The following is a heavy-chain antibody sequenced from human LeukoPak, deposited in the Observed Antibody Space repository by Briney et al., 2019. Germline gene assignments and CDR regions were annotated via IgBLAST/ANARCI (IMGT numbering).Heavy chain of an antibody. D-gene: IGHD6-19*01. Sequence: PSETLSLTCTVSGGSISSYYWSWIRQPAGKGLEWIGRIYTSGSTYYNPSLKSRVTISVDTSKNQFSLKLSSVTAADTAVYYCARAIGYSSGWYFGSGYYYYMDVWGKGTTVTVSS. CDR3: ARAIGYSSGWYFGSGYYYYMDV. J-gene: IGHJ6*03. CDR2: IYTSGST. CDR1: GGSISSYY. V-gene: IGHV4-4*07.